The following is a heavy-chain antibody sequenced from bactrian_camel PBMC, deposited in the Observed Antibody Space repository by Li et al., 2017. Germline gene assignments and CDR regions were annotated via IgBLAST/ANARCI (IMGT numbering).Heavy chain of an antibody. V-gene: IGHV3S53*01. CDR3: KSNTEVTGTWCPY. J-gene: IGHJ4*01. D-gene: IGHD6*01. CDR1: RYNYSYC. CDR2: IATDGST. Sequence: QLVESGGGSVQAGGSLRLSCAASRYNYSYCMGWFRQAPGKEREGVAAIATDGSTSYADSVKGRFTVSKDNAKNTLYLQLSSLKPEDTAMYYCKSNTEVTGTWCPYLGQGTQVTVS.